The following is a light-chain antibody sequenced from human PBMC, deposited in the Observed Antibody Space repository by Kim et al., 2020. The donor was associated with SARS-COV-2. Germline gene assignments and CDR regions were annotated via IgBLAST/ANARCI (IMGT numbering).Light chain of an antibody. CDR2: DVN. CDR3: SSFTSSNTLVI. CDR1: SSDVGRYNY. Sequence: LTQPASLSGSPGQSITVSCTGTSSDVGRYNYVSWYQQHPGKAPKLMIYDVNNRPSGVSDRFSGSKSGNTASLTISGLQPDDEAEYFCSSFTSSNTLVIFGGGTQLTVL. V-gene: IGLV2-14*03. J-gene: IGLJ2*01.